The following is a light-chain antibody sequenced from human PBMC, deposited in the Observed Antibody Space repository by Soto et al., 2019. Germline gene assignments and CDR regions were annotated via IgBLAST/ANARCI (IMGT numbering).Light chain of an antibody. CDR2: DAS. CDR3: QQYETFSGT. Sequence: IQMTQSPSSFSASTGDRVTITCRASQGISSYLAWYQQKPVEAPKLLIYDASALPRGVPSRFSGSGSGTKFTLTIASLQPDDFATYYCQQYETFSGTFGPGTKVDIK. J-gene: IGKJ1*01. V-gene: IGKV1-8*01. CDR1: QGISSY.